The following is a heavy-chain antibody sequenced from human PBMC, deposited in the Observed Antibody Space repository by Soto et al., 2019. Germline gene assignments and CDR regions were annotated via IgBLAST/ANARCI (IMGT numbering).Heavy chain of an antibody. CDR2: ISHSGNT. Sequence: VQLQESGPGLVKPSGTLSLTCAVSGGSISSGNWWSWVRQSPRKGLEWIGEISHSGNTNHNPSLKSRVTISIDKSKNQFSLKLTSVTAADTAVYYCASHRGNTYGPYDYWGQGNLVTVSS. V-gene: IGHV4-4*02. CDR3: ASHRGNTYGPYDY. J-gene: IGHJ4*02. D-gene: IGHD5-18*01. CDR1: GGSISSGNW.